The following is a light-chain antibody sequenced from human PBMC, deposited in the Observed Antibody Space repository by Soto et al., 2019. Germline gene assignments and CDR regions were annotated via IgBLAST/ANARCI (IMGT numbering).Light chain of an antibody. CDR2: DVS. CDR3: CSYADSCTFV. J-gene: IGLJ1*01. Sequence: QSVLTQPRSVSGSPGQSVTISCTGTSSDIGGYNYVSWYQHHPDKAPNLLIYDVSKRPSGVPDRFSGSKSGNTASLTISGLQAEDGADYYCCSYADSCTFVFGTGTKVTVL. V-gene: IGLV2-11*01. CDR1: SSDIGGYNY.